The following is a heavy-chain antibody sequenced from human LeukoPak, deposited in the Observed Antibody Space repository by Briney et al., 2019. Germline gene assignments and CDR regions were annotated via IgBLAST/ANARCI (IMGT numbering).Heavy chain of an antibody. CDR2: IIPIFGTA. J-gene: IGHJ4*02. CDR3: ARHRPEYYYDSRGYNDY. CDR1: GGTFSSYA. Sequence: GASVKVSCKASGGTFSSYAISWVRQAPGQGLEWMGGIIPIFGTANYAQKFQGRVTITADESTSTAYMELSSLRSEDTAVYYCARHRPEYYYDSRGYNDYWGQGTLVTVSS. D-gene: IGHD3-22*01. V-gene: IGHV1-69*13.